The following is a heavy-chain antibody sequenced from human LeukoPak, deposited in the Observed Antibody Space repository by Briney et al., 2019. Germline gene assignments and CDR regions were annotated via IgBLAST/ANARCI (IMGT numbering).Heavy chain of an antibody. CDR3: ARGEPWYYDSSGKLDY. CDR1: GFNFSSYE. V-gene: IGHV3-48*03. Sequence: GGSLRLSCAASGFNFSSYEINWVRQAPGKGLEWVSYISSSGSTIYYADSVKGRFTISRDNAKNSLYLQMNSLRAEDTAVYYCARGEPWYYDSSGKLDYWGQGTLVTVSS. J-gene: IGHJ4*02. D-gene: IGHD3-22*01. CDR2: ISSSGSTI.